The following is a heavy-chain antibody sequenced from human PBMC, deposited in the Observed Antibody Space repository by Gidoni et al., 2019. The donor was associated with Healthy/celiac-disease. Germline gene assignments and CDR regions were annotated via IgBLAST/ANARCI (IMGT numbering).Heavy chain of an antibody. CDR2: LSYDGSNK. J-gene: IGHJ4*02. D-gene: IGHD1-1*01. V-gene: IGHV3-30-3*01. CDR3: AREGAYNWNDGGGFD. Sequence: VRQAPGKGLEWVAVLSYDGSNKYYADSVKGRFTISRDNSKNTLYLQMNSLRAEDTAVYYCAREGAYNWNDGGGFDWGQGTLVTVSS.